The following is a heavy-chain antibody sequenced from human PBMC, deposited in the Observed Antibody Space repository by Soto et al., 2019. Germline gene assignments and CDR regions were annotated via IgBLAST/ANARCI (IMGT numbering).Heavy chain of an antibody. Sequence: EVQLVESGGGLVQPGGFLRLSCAASGFTFSSYWMSWVRQAPGKGLEWVANIKQDGSEKYYVDSVKGRFTISRDNAKNSLYLQMNSLRAEDTAVYYCARGHSGYVPEDWGQGTLVTVSS. V-gene: IGHV3-7*04. CDR2: IKQDGSEK. CDR3: ARGHSGYVPED. D-gene: IGHD5-12*01. J-gene: IGHJ4*02. CDR1: GFTFSSYW.